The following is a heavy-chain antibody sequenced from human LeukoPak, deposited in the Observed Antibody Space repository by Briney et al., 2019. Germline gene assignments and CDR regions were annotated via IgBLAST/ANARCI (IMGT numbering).Heavy chain of an antibody. CDR1: GFAFRNYD. D-gene: IGHD3-10*01. Sequence: GGSLRLSCAASGFAFRNYDMIWVRQAPGRGLEWVSGITTDGSGAYYADSVKGRFTVSRDNSKNTVFLQMNSLRGEGAAIYYCAKGVLGAGSLLEYFQHWGQGTLVTVSS. V-gene: IGHV3-23*01. CDR2: ITTDGSGA. J-gene: IGHJ1*01. CDR3: AKGVLGAGSLLEYFQH.